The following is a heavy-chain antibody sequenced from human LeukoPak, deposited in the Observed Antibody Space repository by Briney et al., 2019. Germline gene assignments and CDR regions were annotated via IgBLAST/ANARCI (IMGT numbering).Heavy chain of an antibody. CDR1: GFTFITYA. CDR2: ISYDGSNQ. V-gene: IGHV3-30*04. CDR3: ARAFSVETPDY. J-gene: IGHJ4*02. Sequence: GRSLRLSCAAYGFTFITYAMHWVRQAPGKGLEWVAVISYDGSNQYYADSVKGRSTISRDNSKNTLYLQMNSLRTEDTALYYCARAFSVETPDYWGQGTLVTISS.